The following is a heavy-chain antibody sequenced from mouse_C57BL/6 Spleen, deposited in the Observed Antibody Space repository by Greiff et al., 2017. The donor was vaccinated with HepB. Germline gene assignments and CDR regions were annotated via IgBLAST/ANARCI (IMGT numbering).Heavy chain of an antibody. CDR3: ARNYPYYYGSPYYAMDY. CDR1: GFSFTSYA. CDR2: IWTGGGT. V-gene: IGHV2-9-1*01. J-gene: IGHJ4*01. Sequence: QVQLKESGPGLVAPSQSLSITCTVSGFSFTSYAISWVRQPPGKGLEWLGVIWTGGGTNYNSALKSRLSISKDNSKSQVFLKMNSLQTDDTARYYCARNYPYYYGSPYYAMDYWGQGTSVTVSS. D-gene: IGHD1-1*01.